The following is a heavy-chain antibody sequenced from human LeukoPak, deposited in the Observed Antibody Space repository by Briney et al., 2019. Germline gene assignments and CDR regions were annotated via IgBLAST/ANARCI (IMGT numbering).Heavy chain of an antibody. CDR2: ISYDGSNK. J-gene: IGHJ4*02. Sequence: GGSLRLSCAASGFTFSSYGMHWVRQAPGKGLEWVAVISYDGSNKYYADSVKGRFTISRDNSKNTLYLQMNSLRAEDTAVYYCAKVGPGMATIRPLDYWGQGTLVTVSS. V-gene: IGHV3-30*18. CDR3: AKVGPGMATIRPLDY. CDR1: GFTFSSYG. D-gene: IGHD5-12*01.